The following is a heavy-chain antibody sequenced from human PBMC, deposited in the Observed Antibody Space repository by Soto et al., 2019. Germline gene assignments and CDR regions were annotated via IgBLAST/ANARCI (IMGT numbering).Heavy chain of an antibody. J-gene: IGHJ6*03. V-gene: IGHV4-59*01. CDR1: GGSISSYY. CDR2: IYYSGST. CDR3: ARADEYYYMDV. Sequence: SSETLSLTCTVSGGSISSYYWSWIRQPPGKGLEWIGYIYYSGSTNYNPSLKSRVTISVDTSKNQFSLKLSSVTAADTAVYYCARADEYYYMDVWGKGTTVTVSS.